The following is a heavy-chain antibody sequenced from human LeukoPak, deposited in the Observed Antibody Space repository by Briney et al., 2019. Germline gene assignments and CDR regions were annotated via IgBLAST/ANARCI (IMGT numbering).Heavy chain of an antibody. D-gene: IGHD3-10*01. CDR2: IKQDGSEE. V-gene: IGHV3-7*01. CDR1: GFTFSTFW. CDR3: ARDAGVWGVKGRADAFDI. J-gene: IGHJ3*02. Sequence: PGGSLRLSCAASGFTFSTFWMTWVRQAPGKGLEWVANIKQDGSEEYYVDSVLGRFTISRDNAKNSLYLQMNSLRAEDTAVYYCARDAGVWGVKGRADAFDIWGQGTLVTVSS.